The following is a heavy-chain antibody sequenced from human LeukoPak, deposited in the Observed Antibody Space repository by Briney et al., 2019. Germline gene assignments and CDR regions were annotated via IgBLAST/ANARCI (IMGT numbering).Heavy chain of an antibody. J-gene: IGHJ4*02. CDR1: GYTFTSYA. D-gene: IGHD3-22*01. V-gene: IGHV7-4-1*02. Sequence: ASVKVSCKASGYTFTSYAMNWVRQAPGQGLEWMGWINTNTGNPTYAQGFTGRFVFSLDTSVSTAYLQISSLKAEDTAVYYCARKPPYYYDSSGYNTTRGYWGQGTLVTVSS. CDR3: ARKPPYYYDSSGYNTTRGY. CDR2: INTNTGNP.